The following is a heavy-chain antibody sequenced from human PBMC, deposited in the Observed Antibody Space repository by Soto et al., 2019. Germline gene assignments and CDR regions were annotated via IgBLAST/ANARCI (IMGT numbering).Heavy chain of an antibody. CDR1: GFTFSSYA. V-gene: IGHV3-23*01. CDR2: VSGSGGST. J-gene: IGHJ4*02. Sequence: EVQVLESGGGLVQPGGSLRLSCVASGFTFSSYAMSWVRQAPGKGLEWVSFVSGSGGSTDYADSVKGRFTISRDNSKSTLYLQLNSLRAEDTAMYYCAKRSFQLGSPFDYWGQGTLVPVSS. D-gene: IGHD6-6*01. CDR3: AKRSFQLGSPFDY.